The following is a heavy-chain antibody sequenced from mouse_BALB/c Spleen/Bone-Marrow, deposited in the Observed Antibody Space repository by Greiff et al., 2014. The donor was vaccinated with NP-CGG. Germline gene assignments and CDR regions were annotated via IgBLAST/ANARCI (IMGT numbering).Heavy chain of an antibody. CDR1: GYAFSSSW. CDR3: ALYDYDGLSWFAY. V-gene: IGHV1-82*01. J-gene: IGHJ3*01. D-gene: IGHD2-4*01. CDR2: IYPGDGNT. Sequence: QQSGPELVKPGASVKISCKASGYAFSSSWMNWVKQRPGQGLEWIGRIYPGDGNTNYNGKFKGKATLTADKSSTTAYMQLSSLTSVDSAVYFCALYDYDGLSWFAYWGQGTLVTVSA.